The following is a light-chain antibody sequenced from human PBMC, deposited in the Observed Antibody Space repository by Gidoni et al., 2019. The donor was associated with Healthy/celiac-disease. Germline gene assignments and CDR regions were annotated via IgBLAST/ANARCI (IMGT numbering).Light chain of an antibody. CDR2: KVS. CDR1: QSLVYSDGNTY. CDR3: MQGTHWPPT. Sequence: DVVMTQSPLSLPVTLGQPASISCRSSQSLVYSDGNTYLNWFQQRPGQSPRRLSYKVSNRDSGVPDRFSGRGSGTDFTLKISRVEAEDVGVYYCMQGTHWPPTFXXXTKVEIK. J-gene: IGKJ1*01. V-gene: IGKV2-30*01.